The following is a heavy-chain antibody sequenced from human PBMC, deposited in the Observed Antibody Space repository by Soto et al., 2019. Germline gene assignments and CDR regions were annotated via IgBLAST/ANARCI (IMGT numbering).Heavy chain of an antibody. Sequence: TGGSLRLSCAASGFAFSRFPMHWVRQAPGKGLVWVSRIDPDGSDTTYADPVKGRFTISRDNAKNIVYLQMSSLRAEDTALYYCATMAGTYPYWGQGTLVTVSS. CDR2: IDPDGSDT. CDR3: ATMAGTYPY. D-gene: IGHD1-26*01. J-gene: IGHJ4*02. V-gene: IGHV3-74*01. CDR1: GFAFSRFP.